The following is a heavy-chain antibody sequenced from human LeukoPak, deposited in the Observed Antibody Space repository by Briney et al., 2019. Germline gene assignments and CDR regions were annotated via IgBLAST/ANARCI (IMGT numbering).Heavy chain of an antibody. V-gene: IGHV3-30*18. J-gene: IGHJ6*02. CDR1: GFTFSSYG. D-gene: IGHD1-1*01. CDR3: AKDISTGTQGYYYGMDV. Sequence: GGSLRLSCAASGFTFSSYGMHWVRQAPGKGLEWVAVISYDGSNKYYADSVKGRFTISRDNAKNSLYLQMNSLRAEDTALYYCAKDISTGTQGYYYGMDVWGQGTTVTVSS. CDR2: ISYDGSNK.